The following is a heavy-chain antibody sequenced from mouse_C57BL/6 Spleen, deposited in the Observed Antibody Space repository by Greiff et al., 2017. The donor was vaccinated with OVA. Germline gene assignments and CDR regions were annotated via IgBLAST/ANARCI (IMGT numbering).Heavy chain of an antibody. J-gene: IGHJ3*01. V-gene: IGHV1-82*01. CDR2: IYPGDGDT. Sequence: QVQLQQSGPELVKPGASVKISCKASGYAFSSSWMNWVKQRPGKGLEWIGRIYPGDGDTNYNGKFKGKATLTADKSSSTAYMQLSSLTSEDSAVYFCAKSGVTTGFAYWGQGTLVTVSA. CDR3: AKSGVTTGFAY. CDR1: GYAFSSSW. D-gene: IGHD2-2*01.